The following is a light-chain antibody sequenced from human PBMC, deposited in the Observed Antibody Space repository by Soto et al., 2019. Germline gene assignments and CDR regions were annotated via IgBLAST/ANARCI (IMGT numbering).Light chain of an antibody. CDR2: GAS. Sequence: EIVLTQSPGTLSLTPGERATLSCRASQSVSSRSLAWYQQKPGQAPRLLIYGASTRATGIPARFSGSGSGTEFTLTISSLQSEDFAVYYCQQYNTWSTFGQGTKV. CDR3: QQYNTWST. CDR1: QSVSSRS. V-gene: IGKV3-15*01. J-gene: IGKJ1*01.